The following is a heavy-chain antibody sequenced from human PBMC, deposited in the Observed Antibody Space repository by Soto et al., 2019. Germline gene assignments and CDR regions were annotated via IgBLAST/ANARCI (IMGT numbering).Heavy chain of an antibody. CDR2: ISGSGGST. D-gene: IGHD4-17*01. CDR1: GFTFSSYA. Sequence: EVQLLESGGGLVQPGGSLRLSCAASGFTFSSYAMSWVRQAPGKGLEWVSAISGSGGSTDYADSVKGRFTISRDNSKTTLYRQMNSLRAEATAVYYCAKEYYGDYAYYHYYMDVWCKGTTVTVSS. J-gene: IGHJ6*03. V-gene: IGHV3-23*01. CDR3: AKEYYGDYAYYHYYMDV.